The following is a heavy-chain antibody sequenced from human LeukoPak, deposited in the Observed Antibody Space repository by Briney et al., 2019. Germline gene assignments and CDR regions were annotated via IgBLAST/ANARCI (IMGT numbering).Heavy chain of an antibody. CDR2: ISSSTSRI. D-gene: IGHD7-27*01. CDR1: GLTFNSYS. Sequence: GGSLRLSCGASGLTFNSYSMNWVRQAPGKGLEWVSYISSSTSRIYYADSVKGRFTISRDSARRSLFLQMNSLRDEDTAVYYCARDIHWAFDYWGQGTLVTVSS. J-gene: IGHJ4*02. CDR3: ARDIHWAFDY. V-gene: IGHV3-48*02.